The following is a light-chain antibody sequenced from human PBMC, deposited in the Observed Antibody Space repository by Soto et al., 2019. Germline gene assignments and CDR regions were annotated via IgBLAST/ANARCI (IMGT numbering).Light chain of an antibody. Sequence: EIVVTQSPATLSVTPGERAALSCRASQNVRSNLAWYHQKPGQAPRLLISDASTRATGIRARFSGSGSGIEFTLTITSLQSEDFAVYYCQQYDNWPLSFGGGTRVEIK. J-gene: IGKJ4*01. CDR2: DAS. CDR1: QNVRSN. CDR3: QQYDNWPLS. V-gene: IGKV3-15*01.